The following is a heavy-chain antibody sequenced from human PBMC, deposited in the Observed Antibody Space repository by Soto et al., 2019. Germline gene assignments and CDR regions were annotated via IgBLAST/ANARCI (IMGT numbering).Heavy chain of an antibody. CDR3: ARGSYCSGGSCYVDY. CDR1: GYTFTSYD. CDR2: MNPNSGNT. V-gene: IGHV1-8*01. D-gene: IGHD2-15*01. Sequence: QVQLVQSGAEVKKPGASVKVSCKASGYTFTSYDINWVRQATGQGLEWMGWMNPNSGNTGYAQKFQGSVNMTRNTSIGTAYMELSSLRSEDTAVYYCARGSYCSGGSCYVDYWGQGTLVTVSS. J-gene: IGHJ4*02.